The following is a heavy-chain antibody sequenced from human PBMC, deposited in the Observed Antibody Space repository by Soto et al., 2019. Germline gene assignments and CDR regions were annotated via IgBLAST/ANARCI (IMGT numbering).Heavy chain of an antibody. V-gene: IGHV3-15*07. CDR2: IKNKAHGGTT. CDR1: GFAFSSAW. Sequence: VESGGGLVKSGGSLRLACAASGFAFSSAWINWVRQTPGKGLEWVGRIKNKAHGGTTDFAAFVRGRFAITRDDSGSVAYRQMNSLTPEDTAMYYCTTDSYSNVVVVRFDYWGHGRPVTVSS. D-gene: IGHD2-2*01. CDR3: TTDSYSNVVVVRFDY. J-gene: IGHJ4*01.